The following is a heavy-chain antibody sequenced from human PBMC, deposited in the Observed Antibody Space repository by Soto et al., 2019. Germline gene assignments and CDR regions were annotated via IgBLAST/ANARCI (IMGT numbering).Heavy chain of an antibody. CDR1: GFTFSSYS. CDR2: ISSGSSTT. CDR3: ARGGTSWSVDY. V-gene: IGHV3-48*01. D-gene: IGHD6-13*01. J-gene: IGHJ4*02. Sequence: GGSLRLSCAASGFTFSSYSMNWVRQAPGKGLEWVSYISSGSSTTHYADSVKGRFTISRDNAKNSLYLQMNSLRAEDTAVYYCARGGTSWSVDYWGQGTLVTVSS.